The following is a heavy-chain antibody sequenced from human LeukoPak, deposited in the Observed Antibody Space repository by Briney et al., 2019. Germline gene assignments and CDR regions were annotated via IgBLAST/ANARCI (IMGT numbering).Heavy chain of an antibody. Sequence: SETLSLTGAVNGGSFSGYYWSWFGQPPGKGLEWIGEINHSGSTNYNPSLKSRVTISVDTSKNQFSLKLSSVTAADTAVYYCAGRPYYYDSSGPGVFDYWGQGTLVTVSS. CDR1: GGSFSGYY. J-gene: IGHJ4*02. V-gene: IGHV4-34*01. D-gene: IGHD3-22*01. CDR3: AGRPYYYDSSGPGVFDY. CDR2: INHSGST.